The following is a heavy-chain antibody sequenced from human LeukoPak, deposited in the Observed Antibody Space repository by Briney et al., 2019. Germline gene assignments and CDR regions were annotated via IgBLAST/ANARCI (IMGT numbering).Heavy chain of an antibody. CDR3: AREVISTPSYFDY. V-gene: IGHV3-53*01. D-gene: IGHD2-2*01. CDR2: IHRDDIT. CDR1: GFTVSSSF. J-gene: IGHJ4*02. Sequence: PGGSLRLSCAASGFTVSSSFIYWVRRAPGKGLEWVSFIHRDDITYYADSVKGRFTMSRDSSKNTLYLQMNSLGADDTAVYYCAREVISTPSYFDYWGQGILVTVSS.